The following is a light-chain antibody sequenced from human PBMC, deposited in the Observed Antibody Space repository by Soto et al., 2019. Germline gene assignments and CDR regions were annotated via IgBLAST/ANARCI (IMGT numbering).Light chain of an antibody. V-gene: IGKV3-20*01. CDR2: GAS. CDR1: QSVPSKY. J-gene: IGKJ1*01. Sequence: EVVLTQSPGTLSLSPGERATLSCRASQSVPSKYLAWYQQNPGQAPRLLIYGASNRATGIQDKFSGSGSGTDFTLTISRLEPEDFAVYYCQQSGTSPRTFGHGTKVDVK. CDR3: QQSGTSPRT.